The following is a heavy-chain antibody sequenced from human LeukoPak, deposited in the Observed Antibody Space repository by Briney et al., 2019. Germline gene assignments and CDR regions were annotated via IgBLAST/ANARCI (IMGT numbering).Heavy chain of an antibody. V-gene: IGHV3-21*01. Sequence: GGSLRLSCAASGFTFSSYSMNWVRQAPGKGLEWVSSISSSSSYIYYADSVKGRFTISRDNTKNSLYLQMNSLRAEDTAVYYCAREGSSGFDPWGQGTLVTVSS. CDR3: AREGSSGFDP. D-gene: IGHD3-10*01. CDR1: GFTFSSYS. J-gene: IGHJ5*02. CDR2: ISSSSSYI.